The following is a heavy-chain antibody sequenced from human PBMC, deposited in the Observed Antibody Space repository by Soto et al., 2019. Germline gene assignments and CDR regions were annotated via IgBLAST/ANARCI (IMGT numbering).Heavy chain of an antibody. CDR3: AKDMVRVVIPWAYYYYGMDV. CDR1: GFTFSSYG. D-gene: IGHD3-10*01. Sequence: QVQLVESGGGVVQPGRSLRLSCAASGFTFSSYGMHWVRQAPGKGLEWGAVISYDGSNKYYADSVKGRFTISRDNSKNVLYLQMNSLRAEDTAVYYCAKDMVRVVIPWAYYYYGMDVWGQGTTVTVSS. V-gene: IGHV3-30*18. J-gene: IGHJ6*02. CDR2: ISYDGSNK.